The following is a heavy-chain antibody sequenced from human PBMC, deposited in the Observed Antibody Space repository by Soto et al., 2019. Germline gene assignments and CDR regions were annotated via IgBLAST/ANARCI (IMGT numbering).Heavy chain of an antibody. CDR1: GYTFITYD. V-gene: IGHV1-8*01. Sequence: ASVKVSCKASGYTFITYDINWVRQATGEGLEWMGWMNPSNGNAGYAQKFQGRLTMTRNTSISTAYMELSSLRSDDTALYFCARRKERPGPNYCESWGQEFLVIGSS. J-gene: IGHJ4*02. CDR3: ARRKERPGPNYCES. CDR2: MNPSNGNA.